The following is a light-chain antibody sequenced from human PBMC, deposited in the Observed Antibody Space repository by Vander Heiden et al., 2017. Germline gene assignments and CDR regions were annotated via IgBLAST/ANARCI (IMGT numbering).Light chain of an antibody. Sequence: EIVLTQSPATLSLSPGDRATLACRASQSVSNYLAWYQQKPGHAPRLLIYEASNRATGIAARFSGSGSGTDFTLTISSLQPEDFAVYYCQQRSNWPSFGGGTKVEIK. J-gene: IGKJ4*01. CDR3: QQRSNWPS. V-gene: IGKV3-11*01. CDR1: QSVSNY. CDR2: EAS.